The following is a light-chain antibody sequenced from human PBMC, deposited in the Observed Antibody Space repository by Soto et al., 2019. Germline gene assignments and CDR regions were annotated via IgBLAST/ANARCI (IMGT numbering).Light chain of an antibody. CDR2: EVA. J-gene: IGLJ1*01. CDR1: SSDVGGYNY. V-gene: IGLV2-14*01. Sequence: QSVLTQPASVSGSPGQSITISCTGTSSDVGGYNYVSWYQLHPGKAPKLMIYEVANRPSGVSNRFSGSKSGSTASLIISRLQTEVQADYYCVSSTSSSSYVFGTGTNLTVL. CDR3: VSSTSSSSYV.